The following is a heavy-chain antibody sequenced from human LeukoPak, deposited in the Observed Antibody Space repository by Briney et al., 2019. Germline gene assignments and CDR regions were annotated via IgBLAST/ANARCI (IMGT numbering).Heavy chain of an antibody. CDR1: GGSISSGGYY. CDR2: IYHSGST. J-gene: IGHJ4*02. CDR3: AKDSGGYSWFDY. Sequence: SQTLSLTCTVSGGSISSGGYYWSWIRQPPGKGLEWIGYIYHSGSTYYNPSLRSRVTISLDTSKNQFSLKLSSVTAADTAVYYCAKDSGGYSWFDYWGQGTVVTVSS. V-gene: IGHV4-30-2*01. D-gene: IGHD3-10*01.